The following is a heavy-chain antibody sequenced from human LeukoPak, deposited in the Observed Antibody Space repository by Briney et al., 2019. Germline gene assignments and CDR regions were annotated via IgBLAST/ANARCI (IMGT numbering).Heavy chain of an antibody. CDR1: GGSISSDDYY. D-gene: IGHD5-24*01. CDR2: IYYIGST. V-gene: IGHV4-30-4*01. J-gene: IGHJ4*02. Sequence: PSETLSLTCTVSGGSISSDDYYWSWIRQPPGKGLEWIGFIYYIGSTYYNPSLKSRVTISVGTSKNQFSLKLSSVTAADTAVYYCARGGANRDGYNPPIGVFPNPRLDYWGQGTLVTVSS. CDR3: ARGGANRDGYNPPIGVFPNPRLDY.